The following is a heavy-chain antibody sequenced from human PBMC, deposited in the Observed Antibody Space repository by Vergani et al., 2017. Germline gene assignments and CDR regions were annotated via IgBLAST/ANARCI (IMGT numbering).Heavy chain of an antibody. Sequence: EVQLVQSGAEVKKPGESLKISCKASGYSFTSYWIGWVRQRPGKGLEGMGIIYPGDSETRYSPSFQGQVTISAEKSISTAYLQWSSLKAAETAMYYCARRGRGYCSSSSCYIIDYWGQGTLVTVSS. J-gene: IGHJ4*02. CDR1: GYSFTSYW. D-gene: IGHD2-2*02. V-gene: IGHV5-51*03. CDR3: ARRGRGYCSSSSCYIIDY. CDR2: IYPGDSET.